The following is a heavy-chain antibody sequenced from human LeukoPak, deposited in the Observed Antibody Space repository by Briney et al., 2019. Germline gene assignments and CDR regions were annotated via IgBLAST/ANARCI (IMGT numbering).Heavy chain of an antibody. J-gene: IGHJ4*02. V-gene: IGHV1-24*01. CDR3: TRSAVVLPYYFDY. Sequence: SXXVSCMVSGYTLTELSMHWVRQAPGKGLEWMGSFDPENGETLYAQEFQGRVTLTEDTSADKAYMELISLRSEDTALYYCTRSAVVLPYYFDYWGQGTLVTVSS. CDR2: FDPENGET. CDR1: GYTLTELS. D-gene: IGHD3-22*01.